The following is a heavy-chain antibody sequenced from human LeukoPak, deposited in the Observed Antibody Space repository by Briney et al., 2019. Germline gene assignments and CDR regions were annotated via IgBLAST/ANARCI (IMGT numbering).Heavy chain of an antibody. V-gene: IGHV3-15*01. CDR1: GFTFSNAW. Sequence: SGGSLRLSCAASGFTFSNAWMSWVRQAPGKGLEWVGRIKSKTDGGTTDYAAPVKGRFTISRDDSKNTLYLQMNSLKTEDTAVYYCTTDPWIHLWPGSGYWGQGTLVTVSS. D-gene: IGHD5-18*01. J-gene: IGHJ4*02. CDR2: IKSKTDGGTT. CDR3: TTDPWIHLWPGSGY.